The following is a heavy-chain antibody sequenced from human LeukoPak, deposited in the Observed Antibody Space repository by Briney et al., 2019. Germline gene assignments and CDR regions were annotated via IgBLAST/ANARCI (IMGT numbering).Heavy chain of an antibody. V-gene: IGHV4-59*01. CDR1: GGSISSYY. CDR2: IYYSGST. J-gene: IGHJ6*02. CDR3: ARDRGYDILTGYVPNYGMDV. D-gene: IGHD3-9*01. Sequence: SETLSLTCTVSGGSISSYYWSWIRQPPGKGLEWIGYIYYSGSTNYNPSLKSRVTISVDTSKNQFSLKLSSVTAADTAEYYCARDRGYDILTGYVPNYGMDVWGQGTTVTVSS.